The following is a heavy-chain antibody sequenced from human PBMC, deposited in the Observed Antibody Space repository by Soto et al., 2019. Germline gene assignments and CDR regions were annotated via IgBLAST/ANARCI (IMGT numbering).Heavy chain of an antibody. Sequence: GGSLRLSCSASGFTFSSYAMHWVRQAPGKGLEYVSAISSNGGSTYYADSVKGRFTISRDNSKNTLYLQMSSLRAEDTAMYYCVKSGSKQLIYYYYYGMDVWGQGTTVTVSS. D-gene: IGHD6-13*01. V-gene: IGHV3-64D*08. J-gene: IGHJ6*02. CDR1: GFTFSSYA. CDR2: ISSNGGST. CDR3: VKSGSKQLIYYYYYGMDV.